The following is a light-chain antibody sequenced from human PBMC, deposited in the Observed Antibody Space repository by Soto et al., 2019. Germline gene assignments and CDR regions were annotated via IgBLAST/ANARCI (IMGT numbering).Light chain of an antibody. CDR2: LEGSGSY. J-gene: IGLJ3*02. V-gene: IGLV4-60*02. CDR1: SGHSSYT. CDR3: ETWDSNTRV. Sequence: QPVLTQSSSASASLGSSVKLTCTLSSGHSSYTIAWHQQQPGKAPRYLMKLEGSGSYNKGSGVPDRFSGSSSGADRYLTISDLQFENEAAYYCETWDSNTRVFGGGTKLTVL.